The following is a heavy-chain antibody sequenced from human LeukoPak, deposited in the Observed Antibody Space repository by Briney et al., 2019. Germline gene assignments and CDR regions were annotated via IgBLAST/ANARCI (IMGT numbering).Heavy chain of an antibody. CDR1: GFTFSSYE. D-gene: IGHD3-22*01. J-gene: IGHJ4*02. Sequence: GGSLRLSCAASGFTFSSYETNWVRQAPGRGLEWISYISSSGSAVYYVDSVKGRFTISRDNAKNSLYLQMNSLRAEDMAVYYCARDGPYDSSGYFDFWGQGTLVTVSS. CDR2: ISSSGSAV. V-gene: IGHV3-48*03. CDR3: ARDGPYDSSGYFDF.